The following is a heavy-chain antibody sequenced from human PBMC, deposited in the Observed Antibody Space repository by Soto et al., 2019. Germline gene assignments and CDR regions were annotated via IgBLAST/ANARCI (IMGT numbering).Heavy chain of an antibody. CDR1: GGSISSSSYY. V-gene: IGHV4-39*01. CDR3: ARHLTYCSAGSCYSDFPYYGMDV. CDR2: IFYSGST. D-gene: IGHD2-15*01. J-gene: IGHJ6*02. Sequence: QLQLQESGPGLVKPSETLSLTCTVSGGSISSSSYYWGWIRQPPGKGLEWIGSIFYSGSTYYNPSLKSRVTISVDTSKNQFSLKLNSVTAADTAVYYCARHLTYCSAGSCYSDFPYYGMDVWGQGTTVTVSS.